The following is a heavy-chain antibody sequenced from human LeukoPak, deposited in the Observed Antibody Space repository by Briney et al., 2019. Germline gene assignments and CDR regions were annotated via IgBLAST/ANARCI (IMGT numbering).Heavy chain of an antibody. J-gene: IGHJ3*02. V-gene: IGHV3-74*01. D-gene: IGHD4-23*01. CDR3: SSGNSHAFDI. CDR2: INSDGSST. Sequence: GGSLRLSCAASGFTFSSYWMHWVRQAPGKGLVWVSRINSDGSSTSYADSVKGRFTISRDNAKNTLYLQMNNLRAENTAVYYCSSGNSHAFDIWGQGTMVTVSS. CDR1: GFTFSSYW.